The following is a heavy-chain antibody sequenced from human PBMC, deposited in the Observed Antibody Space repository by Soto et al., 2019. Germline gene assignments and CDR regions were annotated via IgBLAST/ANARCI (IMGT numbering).Heavy chain of an antibody. CDR3: ATFYSGT. J-gene: IGHJ4*02. V-gene: IGHV1-69*02. CDR1: GDTFNSQT. CDR2: IIPLLDIA. Sequence: QVQLVQSGAEVKKPGSSVRVSCKASGDTFNSQTFSWVRQAPGQGLEWMGRIIPLLDIANYAQKFQGRLTLSADTSTTTAHMELSSLRSEDTATSYCATFYSGTWGQGTLVTVSA. D-gene: IGHD1-26*01.